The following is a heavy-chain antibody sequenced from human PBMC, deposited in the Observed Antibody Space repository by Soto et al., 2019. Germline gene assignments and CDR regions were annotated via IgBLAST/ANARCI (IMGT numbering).Heavy chain of an antibody. J-gene: IGHJ6*02. V-gene: IGHV3-30-3*01. CDR3: ARDQAYSSSWYDYYYGMDV. CDR1: GFTFSSYA. Sequence: PGGSLRLSCAASGFTFSSYAMHWVRQAPGKGLEWVAVISYDGSNKYYADSVKGRFTISRDNSKNTLYLQMNSLRAEDTAVYYCARDQAYSSSWYDYYYGMDVWGQGTTVTVSS. D-gene: IGHD6-13*01. CDR2: ISYDGSNK.